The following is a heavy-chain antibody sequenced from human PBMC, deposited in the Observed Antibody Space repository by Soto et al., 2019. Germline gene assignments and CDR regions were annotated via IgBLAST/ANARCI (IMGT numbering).Heavy chain of an antibody. Sequence: GSLRLSCAASGFTFSSYAMHWVRQAPGKGLEWVAVISYDGSNKYYADSVKGRFTISRDNSKNTLYLQMNSLRAEDTAVYYCARGSPYNWFGPWGQGTLVTVSS. CDR1: GFTFSSYA. CDR2: ISYDGSNK. CDR3: ARGSPYNWFGP. V-gene: IGHV3-30-3*01. J-gene: IGHJ5*02.